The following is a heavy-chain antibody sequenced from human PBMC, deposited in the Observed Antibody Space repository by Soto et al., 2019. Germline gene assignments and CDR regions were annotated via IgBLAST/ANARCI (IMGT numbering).Heavy chain of an antibody. CDR3: GGLIWDDNMDV. V-gene: IGHV3-30*03. D-gene: IGHD3-10*01. Sequence: QVQLVQSGGGVVQPGRSLRLSCAASGFIFNRYGMHWVRQAPGKGLEWVAVILYDGTKKYYADSVKGRFTISSDNSNNTLYLQMNSLRVEDTAVYYCGGLIWDDNMDVWGQGKRVIVSS. J-gene: IGHJ6*02. CDR1: GFIFNRYG. CDR2: ILYDGTKK.